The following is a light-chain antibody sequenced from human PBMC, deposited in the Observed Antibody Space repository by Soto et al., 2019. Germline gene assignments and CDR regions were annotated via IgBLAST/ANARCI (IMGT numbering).Light chain of an antibody. V-gene: IGKV3-15*01. CDR2: GVS. CDR1: QSVSVN. J-gene: IGKJ3*01. Sequence: EIVMTQSPGTLSVSPGERATLSCRASQSVSVNLAWYQQKPGQAPRLLIYGVSTRATGIPARFSGSESGTEFTLTISSLQSEDFAVYYCQQYNDWPSTFGPGTKVDIK. CDR3: QQYNDWPST.